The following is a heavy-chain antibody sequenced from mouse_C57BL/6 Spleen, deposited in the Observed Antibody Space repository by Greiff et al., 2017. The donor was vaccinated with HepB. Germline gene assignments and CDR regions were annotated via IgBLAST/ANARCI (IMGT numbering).Heavy chain of an antibody. V-gene: IGHV3-2*02. CDR1: GYSITSGYG. CDR2: ISYSGST. J-gene: IGHJ2*01. Sequence: EVKLVESGPGLVKPSQSLSLTCTVTGYSITSGYGWNWIRQFPGNKLEWMGYISYSGSTNYNPYLKRRISITRDTSKNPFFLQLNSVTTEDTATYYCARTARIKYWGQGTTLTVAS. CDR3: ARTARIKY. D-gene: IGHD1-2*01.